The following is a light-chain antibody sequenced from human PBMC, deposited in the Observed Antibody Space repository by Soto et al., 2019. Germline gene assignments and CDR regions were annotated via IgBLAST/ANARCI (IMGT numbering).Light chain of an antibody. J-gene: IGLJ2*01. CDR2: DDS. CDR3: QVWDTSSDHPVV. CDR1: NIGSKN. Sequence: SSELTQPPSVSVAPGQTATITCGGNNIGSKNVHWYQQKSGQAPVLVVYDDSDRPSGIPERFSGSNSGNTATLTINRVEAGDEADYYCQVWDTSSDHPVVFGGGTKLTVL. V-gene: IGLV3-21*02.